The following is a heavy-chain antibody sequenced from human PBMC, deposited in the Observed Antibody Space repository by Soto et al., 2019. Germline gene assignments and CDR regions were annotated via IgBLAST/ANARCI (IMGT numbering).Heavy chain of an antibody. Sequence: SDTLSLTCTVSGGSISSGDYYWSWIRQPPGKGLEWIGYIYYSGSTYYNPSLKSRVTTSVDTSKNQFSLKLSSVTAADTAVYYCASGAPVATIVDYWGQGTLVTVSS. J-gene: IGHJ4*02. CDR1: GGSISSGDYY. CDR2: IYYSGST. D-gene: IGHD5-12*01. V-gene: IGHV4-30-4*02. CDR3: ASGAPVATIVDY.